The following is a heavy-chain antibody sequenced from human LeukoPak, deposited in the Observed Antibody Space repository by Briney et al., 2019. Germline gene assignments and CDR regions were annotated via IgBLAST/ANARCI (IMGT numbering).Heavy chain of an antibody. CDR1: GGSFSGYY. CDR3: ARDYYGSGSYSYYFDY. J-gene: IGHJ4*02. CDR2: INHSGST. D-gene: IGHD3-10*01. V-gene: IGHV4-34*01. Sequence: SETLSLTCAVYGGSFSGYYWSWIRQPPGKGLEWIGEINHSGSTNYNPSLKSRVTISVDTSKNQFSLKLSSVTAADTAVYYCARDYYGSGSYSYYFDYWGQGTLVTVSS.